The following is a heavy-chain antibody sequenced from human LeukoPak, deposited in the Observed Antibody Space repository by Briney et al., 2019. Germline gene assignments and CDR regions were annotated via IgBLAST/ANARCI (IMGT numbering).Heavy chain of an antibody. D-gene: IGHD2-15*01. J-gene: IGHJ6*02. V-gene: IGHV3-48*02. Sequence: GGSLRLSCAASGFIFSAYSMNWVRQAPGKGLEWISYISSSSSTIYYADSVKGRFTISRDDVKNSLHLQMNSLRDEDTAVYYCARDLSGYCSGGSCLVWGQGTTVTVSS. CDR3: ARDLSGYCSGGSCLV. CDR2: ISSSSSTI. CDR1: GFIFSAYS.